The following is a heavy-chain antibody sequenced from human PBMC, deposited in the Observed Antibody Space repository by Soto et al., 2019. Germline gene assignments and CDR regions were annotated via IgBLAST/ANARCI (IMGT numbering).Heavy chain of an antibody. CDR1: GYTITTYG. CDR2: ISPYNAKT. CDR3: ARDRDVLTGFKTFNWLDP. J-gene: IGHJ5*02. Sequence: ASVEVSCKTSGYTITTYGITWVRQAPGQGLEWMGWISPYNAKTNYAQKFQGRVTMTTDTPTSTAYMELRNLRSDDTAVYYCARDRDVLTGFKTFNWLDPWGQGTLVTVSS. D-gene: IGHD3-9*01. V-gene: IGHV1-18*01.